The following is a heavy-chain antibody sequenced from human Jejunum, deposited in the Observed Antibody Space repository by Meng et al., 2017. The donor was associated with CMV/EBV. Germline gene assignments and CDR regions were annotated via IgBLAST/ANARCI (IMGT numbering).Heavy chain of an antibody. CDR3: ATAPIYQLPDY. V-gene: IGHV4-34*01. CDR2: INDSGSV. D-gene: IGHD2-2*01. CDR1: DGSFTNYY. J-gene: IGHJ4*02. Sequence: LACAVYDGSFTNYYWSWIRQPTGKGLEWIGEINDSGSVNYNPSLKSRVTISVDTSKSQFSLKVRSVTAADTAVYYCATAPIYQLPDYWDQGTLVTVSS.